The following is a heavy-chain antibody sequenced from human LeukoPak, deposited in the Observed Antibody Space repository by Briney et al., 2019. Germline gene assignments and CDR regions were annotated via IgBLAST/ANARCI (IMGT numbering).Heavy chain of an antibody. CDR2: IKPDGSEK. D-gene: IGHD6-19*01. V-gene: IGHV3-7*05. Sequence: PGGSLRLSCAPSGITFGSYWMTWVRQAPGKGLECVANIKPDGSEKHYVDSVEGRFTISRDNAKNSLFLEMNSLRAEDTAVYYCARGRMAVAGSYEYWGQGTLVTVSS. CDR3: ARGRMAVAGSYEY. CDR1: GITFGSYW. J-gene: IGHJ4*02.